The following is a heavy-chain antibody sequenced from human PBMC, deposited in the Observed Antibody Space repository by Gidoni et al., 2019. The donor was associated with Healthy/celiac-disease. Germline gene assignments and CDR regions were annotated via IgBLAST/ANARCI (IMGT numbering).Heavy chain of an antibody. CDR2: IKQDGSEK. CDR1: GFTFSSYW. J-gene: IGHJ6*02. CDR3: ARGADSSSSDSIPYYYGMDV. Sequence: EVQLVESGGGLVQPGGSLRLSCAASGFTFSSYWMSWVRQAPGKGLEWVANIKQDGSEKYYVDSVKGRFTISRDNAKNSLYLQMNSLRAEDTAVYYCARGADSSSSDSIPYYYGMDVWGQGTTVTVSS. D-gene: IGHD6-6*01. V-gene: IGHV3-7*01.